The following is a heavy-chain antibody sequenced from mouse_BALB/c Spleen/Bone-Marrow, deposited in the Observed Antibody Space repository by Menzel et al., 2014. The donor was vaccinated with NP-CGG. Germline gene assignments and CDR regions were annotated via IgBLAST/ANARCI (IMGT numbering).Heavy chain of an antibody. V-gene: IGHV5-6-4*01. CDR3: TREDADWDFDY. CDR1: GFTFSSYT. J-gene: IGHJ2*01. D-gene: IGHD4-1*01. CDR2: ISSGGSYT. Sequence: LQQSGGGLVKPGGSLKLSCAASGFTFSSYTMSWVRQTPEKRPEWVATISSGGSYTYYPDSVKGRFTISRDNAKNTLYLQMSSLKSEDTAMYYCTREDADWDFDYWGQGTTLTVSS.